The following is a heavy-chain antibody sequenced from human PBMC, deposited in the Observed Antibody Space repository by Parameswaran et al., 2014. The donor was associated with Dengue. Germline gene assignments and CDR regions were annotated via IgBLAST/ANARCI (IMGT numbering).Heavy chain of an antibody. J-gene: IGHJ6*02. D-gene: IGHD2-2*01. CDR2: INHSGST. Sequence: ETLSLTCAVYGGSFSGYYWSWIRQPPGKGLEWIGEINHSGSTNYNPSLKSRVTMSVDTSKNQFSLNLSSVTAADTAVYYCAREVGGYCSSTSCYRSAYGMDVWGQGTTVTVSS. CDR1: GGSFSGYY. CDR3: AREVGGYCSSTSCYRSAYGMDV. V-gene: IGHV4-34*01.